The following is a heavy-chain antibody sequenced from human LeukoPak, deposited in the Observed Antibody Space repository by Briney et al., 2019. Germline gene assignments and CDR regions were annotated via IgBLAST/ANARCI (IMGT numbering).Heavy chain of an antibody. Sequence: GASVKVSCKASGYTFTGYYMHWVRQAPGQGLEWMGRINPNSGNTGYAQKFQGRVTITRNTSISTAYMELSSLRSEDTAVYYCARVHWDIVVVPAAEVGYMDVWGKGTTVTVSS. CDR2: INPNSGNT. J-gene: IGHJ6*03. V-gene: IGHV1-8*03. CDR1: GYTFTGYY. D-gene: IGHD2-2*01. CDR3: ARVHWDIVVVPAAEVGYMDV.